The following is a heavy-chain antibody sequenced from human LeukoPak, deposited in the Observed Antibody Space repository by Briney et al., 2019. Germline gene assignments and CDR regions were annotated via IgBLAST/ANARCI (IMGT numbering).Heavy chain of an antibody. CDR3: ATSHDYSNSFDY. Sequence: GGSLRLSWAASGFIVSSNYMSWVRQAPGKGLEWVSIIYSGGSAYYADSVKGRFTISRDNSKNTLYLQVNSLRAEDTAVYYCATSHDYSNSFDYWGQGTLVTVSS. CDR2: IYSGGSA. J-gene: IGHJ4*02. V-gene: IGHV3-53*01. CDR1: GFIVSSNY. D-gene: IGHD4-11*01.